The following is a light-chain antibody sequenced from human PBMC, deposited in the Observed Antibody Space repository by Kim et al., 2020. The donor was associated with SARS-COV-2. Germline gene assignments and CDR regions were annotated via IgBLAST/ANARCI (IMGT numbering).Light chain of an antibody. Sequence: QSLTISCTGTSSDVGVYNYVSWYQQHPGKAPKLMIYDVSNRPSGVSNRFSGSKSGNTASLTISGLQAEDEADYYCSSYTSSSTLRVFGGGTQLTVL. CDR2: DVS. J-gene: IGLJ3*02. CDR1: SSDVGVYNY. V-gene: IGLV2-14*03. CDR3: SSYTSSSTLRV.